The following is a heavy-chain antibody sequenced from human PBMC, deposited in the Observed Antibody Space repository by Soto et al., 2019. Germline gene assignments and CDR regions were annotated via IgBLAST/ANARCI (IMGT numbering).Heavy chain of an antibody. J-gene: IGHJ4*02. Sequence: LRLSCAASGFTFSSYGMHWVRQAPGKGLEWVALLSYDGRKELYADSVKGRFAISRDNSKNTLFLQMSSLRPDDTAVYSCAKDPKDLYGAGGHLDYWGQGGWVTVSS. CDR1: GFTFSSYG. D-gene: IGHD3-10*01. CDR3: AKDPKDLYGAGGHLDY. CDR2: LSYDGRKE. V-gene: IGHV3-30*02.